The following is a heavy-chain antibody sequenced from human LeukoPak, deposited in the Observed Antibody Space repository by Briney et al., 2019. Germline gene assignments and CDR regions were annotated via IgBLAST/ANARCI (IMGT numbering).Heavy chain of an antibody. CDR2: INHSGST. CDR1: GGSFSGYY. V-gene: IGHV4-34*01. D-gene: IGHD3-16*02. J-gene: IGHJ3*02. Sequence: SETLSLTCAVYGGSFSGYYWSWIRQPPGKGLEWIGEINHSGSTNYNPSLKSRVTISVDTSKNQFSLKLSSVTAADTAVYYCARVDYDYVWGSYRYTAFDIWDQGTMVTVSS. CDR3: ARVDYDYVWGSYRYTAFDI.